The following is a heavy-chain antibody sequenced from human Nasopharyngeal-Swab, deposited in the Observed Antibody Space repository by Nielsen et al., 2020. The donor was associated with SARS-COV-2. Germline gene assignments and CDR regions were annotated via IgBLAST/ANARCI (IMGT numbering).Heavy chain of an antibody. J-gene: IGHJ6*02. Sequence: GGSLRLSCAASGFTFSSYAMHWVRQAPGKGLEWVAVISYDGSNKYYADSVKGRFTISRDNSKNTLYLQMNSLRAEDTAVYYCAKDLGSSRPNSDYYYGMDVWGQGTTFTVSS. CDR2: ISYDGSNK. CDR1: GFTFSSYA. CDR3: AKDLGSSRPNSDYYYGMDV. V-gene: IGHV3-30-3*01. D-gene: IGHD2-15*01.